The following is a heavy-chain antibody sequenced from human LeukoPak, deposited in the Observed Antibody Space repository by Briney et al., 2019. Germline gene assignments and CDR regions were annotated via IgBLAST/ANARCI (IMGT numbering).Heavy chain of an antibody. J-gene: IGHJ4*02. CDR3: ASGALGSRWIVY. CDR1: GFTFDDYA. D-gene: IGHD6-19*01. Sequence: GGSLRLSCAASGFTFDDYAMHWVPQAPGKGLGWVSGISWNSGSIGYADSVKGRFTISRDNTKNSLYLQMNSLRAEDTAFYDCASGALGSRWIVYWGQGTRVTVSS. V-gene: IGHV3-9*01. CDR2: ISWNSGSI.